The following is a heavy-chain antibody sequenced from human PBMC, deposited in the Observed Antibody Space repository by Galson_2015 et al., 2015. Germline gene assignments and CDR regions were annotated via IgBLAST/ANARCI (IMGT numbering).Heavy chain of an antibody. CDR3: AGPYYYDSSGYYTY. Sequence: SLRLSCAASGFTFSSYSINWVRQAPGRGLEWVSYISSSSSTIYYADSVKGRFTISRDNAKNSLYLQMNSLRDEDTAVYYCAGPYYYDSSGYYTYWGQGTLVTVSS. V-gene: IGHV3-48*02. J-gene: IGHJ4*02. D-gene: IGHD3-22*01. CDR2: ISSSSSTI. CDR1: GFTFSSYS.